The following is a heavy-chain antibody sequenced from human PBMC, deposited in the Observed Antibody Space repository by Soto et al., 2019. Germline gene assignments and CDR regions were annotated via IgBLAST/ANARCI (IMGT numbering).Heavy chain of an antibody. V-gene: IGHV1-69*13. CDR3: APTPYSRGWTGLYYYYGMDV. J-gene: IGHJ6*02. Sequence: SVKVSCKASGGTFSSYAISWVRQAPGQGLEWMGGIIPIFGTANYAQKFQGRVTITADESTSTTYMELSSLRSEDTAVYYCAPTPYSRGWTGLYYYYGMDVWGQGTTVTVSS. D-gene: IGHD6-19*01. CDR1: GGTFSSYA. CDR2: IIPIFGTA.